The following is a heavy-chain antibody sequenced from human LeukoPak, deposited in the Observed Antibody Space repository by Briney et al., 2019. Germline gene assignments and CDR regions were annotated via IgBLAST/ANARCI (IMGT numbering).Heavy chain of an antibody. CDR3: ARVEVGAANRQWYGMHV. D-gene: IGHD2-15*01. Sequence: SETLSLTCTISGGSISSYYWSWIRQPPGKGLEWIGYVDYRGNTNYNPSLKSRVTISIDTSKSLFSLKLNSVTAADTAVYYCARVEVGAANRQWYGMHVWGQGTTVTVSS. V-gene: IGHV4-59*01. CDR1: GGSISSYY. CDR2: VDYRGNT. J-gene: IGHJ6*02.